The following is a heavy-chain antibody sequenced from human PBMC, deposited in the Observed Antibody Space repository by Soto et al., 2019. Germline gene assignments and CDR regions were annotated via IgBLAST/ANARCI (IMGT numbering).Heavy chain of an antibody. CDR2: SKSETDGGTT. CDR3: TAGGVIASH. CDR1: GLTFTNVW. Sequence: EVQLVESGGGLVKPGGSLRVSCAASGLTFTNVWRSGVRQAPGKGLEWLGVSKSETDGGTTEYAAPVKGRFTISRDDSKNTLFLQMHSLKSDDTAVYYCTAGGVIASHWGQGTLVTVSS. V-gene: IGHV3-15*01. J-gene: IGHJ4*02. D-gene: IGHD2-21*01.